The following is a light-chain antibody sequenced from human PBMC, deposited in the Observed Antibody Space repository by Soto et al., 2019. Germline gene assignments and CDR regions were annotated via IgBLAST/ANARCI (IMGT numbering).Light chain of an antibody. Sequence: EIVLTQSPATLSLSPGERATLSCRASQSVSTYLAWYQQKPGQAPRLLIFDASKRATGIPARFSGSGSGTDFTLTITSREPEDVGVYYCQQRSNWPPTWTFGQGTKVDIK. J-gene: IGKJ1*01. CDR1: QSVSTY. CDR3: QQRSNWPPTWT. CDR2: DAS. V-gene: IGKV3-11*01.